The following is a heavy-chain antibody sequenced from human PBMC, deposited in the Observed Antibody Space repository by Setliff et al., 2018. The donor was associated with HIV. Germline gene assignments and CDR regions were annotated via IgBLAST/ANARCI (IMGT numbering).Heavy chain of an antibody. J-gene: IGHJ4*02. CDR2: INHSGGT. D-gene: IGHD3-3*01. CDR3: ARDGFWSGYIDY. Sequence: SETLSLTCAVYGGSFSGYCWSWIRQSPLRGLEWIGEINHSGGTRYNPSLESRVTMSLDLSRKQFSLRLISVTAADTAVYYCARDGFWSGYIDYWGQGTLVTVSS. CDR1: GGSFSGYC. V-gene: IGHV4-34*01.